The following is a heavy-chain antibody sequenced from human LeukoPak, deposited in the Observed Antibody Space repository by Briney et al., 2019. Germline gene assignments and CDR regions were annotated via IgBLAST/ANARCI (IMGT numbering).Heavy chain of an antibody. D-gene: IGHD2/OR15-2a*01. J-gene: IGHJ4*02. CDR1: GFTFDDYA. V-gene: IGHV3-9*01. CDR3: AKGDGSIGFDY. CDR2: ISWNSGSI. Sequence: PGGSLRLSCAASGFTFDDYAMHWVRQAPGKGLEWVSGISWNSGSIGYADSVKGRFTISRDNAKNSLYLQMNSLRAEDTALYYCAKGDGSIGFDYWGQGTLVTVSS.